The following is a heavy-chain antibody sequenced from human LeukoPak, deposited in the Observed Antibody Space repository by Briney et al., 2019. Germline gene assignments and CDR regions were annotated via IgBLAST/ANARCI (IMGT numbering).Heavy chain of an antibody. V-gene: IGHV4-39*01. Sequence: RASETVSLTCTVSGGSISSSSYYWGWIRRPPGKGLEWIGSSYYSGSTYYNPSLKSGVTISVDTSKNQFSLKLSSVTAADTAVYYCARHESYYYDSSGYYYFDYWGQGTLVTVSS. D-gene: IGHD3-22*01. J-gene: IGHJ4*02. CDR2: SYYSGST. CDR1: GGSISSSSYY. CDR3: ARHESYYYDSSGYYYFDY.